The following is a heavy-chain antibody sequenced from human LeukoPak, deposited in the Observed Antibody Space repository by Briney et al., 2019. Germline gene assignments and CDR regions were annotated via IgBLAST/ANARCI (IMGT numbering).Heavy chain of an antibody. CDR1: GFKFNSYW. V-gene: IGHV3-7*02. Sequence: GGSLRLACAASGFKFNSYWMSWVRQAPGKGLECVANIKQDGSEIYFVDSVKGRFTISRDNAKSSLYLQMNSLRGEDTAVYYCARGRIAAEDYWGQGTLVTVSS. CDR3: ARGRIAAEDY. CDR2: IKQDGSEI. D-gene: IGHD6-13*01. J-gene: IGHJ4*02.